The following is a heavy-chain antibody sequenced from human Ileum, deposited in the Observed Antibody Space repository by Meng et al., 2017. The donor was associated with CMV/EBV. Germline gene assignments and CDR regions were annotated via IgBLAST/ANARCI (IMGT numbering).Heavy chain of an antibody. V-gene: IGHV1-2*02. D-gene: IGHD6-13*01. CDR1: GYTFTGYY. CDR2: INPNSGGT. CDR3: ARVLVAAAGWDYYYYGMDV. J-gene: IGHJ6*02. Sequence: ASVKVSCKASGYTFTGYYIHWVRQAPGQGLEWMGWINPNSGGTNYAQKFQGRVTMTRDTSISTAYMELSRLRSDDTAVYYCARVLVAAAGWDYYYYGMDVWGQGTTVTVSS.